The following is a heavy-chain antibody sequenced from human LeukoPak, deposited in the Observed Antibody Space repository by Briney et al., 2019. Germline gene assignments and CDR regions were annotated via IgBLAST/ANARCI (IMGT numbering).Heavy chain of an antibody. CDR2: IKQDGSEK. CDR3: ARVWWSHSNFDY. Sequence: AGGSLRLSCAASGFTFSSHSMNWVRQAPGKGLEWVANIKQDGSEKYYVDSVKGRFTISRDNAKNSLYLQMNSLRAEDTAVYYCARVWWSHSNFDYWGQGTLVTVSS. J-gene: IGHJ4*02. D-gene: IGHD2-15*01. V-gene: IGHV3-7*01. CDR1: GFTFSSHS.